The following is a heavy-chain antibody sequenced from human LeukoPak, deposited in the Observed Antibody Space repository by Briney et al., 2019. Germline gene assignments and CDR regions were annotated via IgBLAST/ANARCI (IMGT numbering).Heavy chain of an antibody. D-gene: IGHD3-22*01. CDR3: ARAARPTSDTSGSYWYYFDC. Sequence: GGSLRFSCAVSGLTFSDYYMSWTRQAPGKGPELVSYISPSGSSIFYVDSVKGRFTISTDNSKNTLYLQMNSLRAEDTAVYYCARAARPTSDTSGSYWYYFDCWGQGILVTVSS. CDR1: GLTFSDYY. CDR2: ISPSGSSI. J-gene: IGHJ4*02. V-gene: IGHV3-11*01.